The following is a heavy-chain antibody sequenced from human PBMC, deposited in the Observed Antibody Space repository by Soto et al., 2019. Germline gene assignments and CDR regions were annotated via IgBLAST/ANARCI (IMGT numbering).Heavy chain of an antibody. CDR1: GFTFDDYG. Sequence: EVQLVESGGGVVRPGGSLRLSCAASGFTFDDYGMSWVRQAPGKGLEWVSGINWNGGSTGYADSVKGRFTISRDNAKNSLYLQMNSLRAEDTALYHCARHATTVTKHDVWAFDIWGQGTMVTVSS. J-gene: IGHJ3*02. D-gene: IGHD4-17*01. CDR2: INWNGGST. CDR3: ARHATTVTKHDVWAFDI. V-gene: IGHV3-20*01.